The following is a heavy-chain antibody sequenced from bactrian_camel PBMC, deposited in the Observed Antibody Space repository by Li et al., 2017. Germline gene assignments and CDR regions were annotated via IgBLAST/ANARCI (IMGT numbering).Heavy chain of an antibody. J-gene: IGHJ4*01. CDR2: LDQNGIT. CDR3: AAGASCTLGNFGRLGY. D-gene: IGHD1*01. V-gene: IGHV3S53*01. CDR1: TYDISMRC. Sequence: HVQLVESGGGSVQVGGSLKLSCAASTYDISMRCMAWFRQAAGKEREGVATLDQNGITTYADSVKGRFTISKDLTENTLTLQMNSLKPEDTAMYFCAAGASCTLGNFGRLGYWGRGTQVTVS.